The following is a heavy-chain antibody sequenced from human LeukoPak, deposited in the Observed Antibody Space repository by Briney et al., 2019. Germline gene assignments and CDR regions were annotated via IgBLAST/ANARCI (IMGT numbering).Heavy chain of an antibody. Sequence: GGSLRLSCAASGFTFDDYAMHWVRQAPGKGLEWVSGISWNSGSIGYADSVKGRFTISRDNAKNSLYLQMNSPRAEDTALYYCAKDAGYDSSGSKHYFDYWGQGTLVTVSS. D-gene: IGHD3-22*01. V-gene: IGHV3-9*01. CDR2: ISWNSGSI. J-gene: IGHJ4*02. CDR3: AKDAGYDSSGSKHYFDY. CDR1: GFTFDDYA.